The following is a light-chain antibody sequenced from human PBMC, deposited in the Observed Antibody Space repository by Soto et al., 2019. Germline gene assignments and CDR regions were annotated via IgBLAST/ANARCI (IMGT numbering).Light chain of an antibody. V-gene: IGLV2-14*01. CDR1: SSDVGGYNY. CDR3: SSYTSSSIWV. J-gene: IGLJ3*02. CDR2: EVS. Sequence: QSALTQPASVSGSPGQSITISCTGTSSDVGGYNYVSWYQQHPGKAPKLMIYEVSNRPSGVSNRFSGSKSGNTASLTISGLQAEDEADYYRSSYTSSSIWVFGGGTQLTVL.